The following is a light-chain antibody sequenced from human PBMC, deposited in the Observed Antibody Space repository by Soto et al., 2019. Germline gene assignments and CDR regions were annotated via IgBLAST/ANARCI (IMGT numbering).Light chain of an antibody. CDR2: RNN. V-gene: IGLV1-47*01. Sequence: QSVLTQPPSASGTPGQMVTISCSGSRTNIGSNHVYWYQQLPGTAPKLLIYRNNQRPSGVPDRFSGSKSGTSASLAISGLRSEDEADYHCAAWDDSLSVVFGGGTKLTVL. J-gene: IGLJ2*01. CDR3: AAWDDSLSVV. CDR1: RTNIGSNH.